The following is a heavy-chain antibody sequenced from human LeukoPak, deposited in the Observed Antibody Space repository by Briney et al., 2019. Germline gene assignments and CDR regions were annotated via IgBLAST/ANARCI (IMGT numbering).Heavy chain of an antibody. V-gene: IGHV3-74*01. D-gene: IGHD1-26*01. CDR1: GFTVSSNY. CDR2: INADGSST. Sequence: GGSLRLSCAASGFTVSSNYMSWVCQAPGKGLVWVSRINADGSSTSYADAVKGRFTISRDNAKNTLYLQMNSLRAEDTAVYYCARESSWAPDYWGQGTLVTVSS. J-gene: IGHJ4*02. CDR3: ARESSWAPDY.